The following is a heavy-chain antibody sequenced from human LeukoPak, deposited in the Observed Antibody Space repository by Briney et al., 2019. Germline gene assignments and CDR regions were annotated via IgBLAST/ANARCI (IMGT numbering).Heavy chain of an antibody. J-gene: IGHJ6*03. D-gene: IGHD2-15*01. CDR3: ARVRYCSGGSCYSPYYYYYMDV. CDR2: IYYIGST. Sequence: SQTLSLTCTVSGGSISSGGYYWSWIPHHPGKGLEWFGYIYYIGSTYYNPSLKSRVTISVDTSKNQFSLKLSSVTAADTAVYYCARVRYCSGGSCYSPYYYYYMDVWGKGTTVTVSS. CDR1: GGSISSGGYY. V-gene: IGHV4-31*03.